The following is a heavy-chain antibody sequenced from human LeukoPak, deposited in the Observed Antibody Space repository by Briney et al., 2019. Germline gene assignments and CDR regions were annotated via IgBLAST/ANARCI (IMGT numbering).Heavy chain of an antibody. CDR3: ASVGGNGDYVFDY. CDR2: INHSGST. CDR1: GGSFSGYY. J-gene: IGHJ4*02. Sequence: PSETLPLTCAVYGGSFSGYYWSWIRQPPGKGLEWIGEINHSGSTNYNPSLKSRVTISVDTSKNQFSLKLSSATAADTAVYYCASVGGNGDYVFDYWGQGTLVTVSS. V-gene: IGHV4-34*01. D-gene: IGHD4-17*01.